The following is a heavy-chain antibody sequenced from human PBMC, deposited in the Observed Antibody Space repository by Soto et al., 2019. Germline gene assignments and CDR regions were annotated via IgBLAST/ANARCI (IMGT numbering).Heavy chain of an antibody. J-gene: IGHJ4*02. Sequence: QVQLQESGPGLVKPSETLSLRCTVSDGSISPNYWTWIRQPPGKGLEWIGYIYYAGTTTYNPSLKSRVSISVDTSKNEVSPKLTSVTAADTAVYYCARLGAYYQALDSWGQGTLVTVSS. D-gene: IGHD3-22*01. CDR3: ARLGAYYQALDS. CDR2: IYYAGTT. V-gene: IGHV4-59*08. CDR1: DGSISPNY.